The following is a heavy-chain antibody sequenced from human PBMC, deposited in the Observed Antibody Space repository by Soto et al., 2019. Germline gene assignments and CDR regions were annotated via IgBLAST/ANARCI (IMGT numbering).Heavy chain of an antibody. J-gene: IGHJ2*01. CDR3: ARDLETGYFDL. CDR1: GFTFSSYG. Sequence: QVQLVESGGGVVQPGRSLRLSCAASGFTFSSYGMHWVRQAPGKVLEWVAVIWYDGSNKYYADSVKGRFTISRDNSKNTRYLQMNSLGAEDTAVYYCARDLETGYFDLWGRGTLVTVSS. CDR2: IWYDGSNK. V-gene: IGHV3-33*01.